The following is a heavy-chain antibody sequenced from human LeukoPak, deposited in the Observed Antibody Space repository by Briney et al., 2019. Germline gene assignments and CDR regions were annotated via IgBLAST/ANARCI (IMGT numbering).Heavy chain of an antibody. CDR3: ARVVWSSPHGYFDY. J-gene: IGHJ4*02. V-gene: IGHV4-61*02. D-gene: IGHD6-13*01. CDR2: LYTSGST. CDR1: GGSISSDTYY. Sequence: SETLSLTCTVSGGSISSDTYYWSWIRQPAGKGLEWIGRLYTSGSTNYNPSLKSRVTMSVDTSKNQFSLKLSSVTAADTAVYYCARVVWSSPHGYFDYWGQGTLVTVSS.